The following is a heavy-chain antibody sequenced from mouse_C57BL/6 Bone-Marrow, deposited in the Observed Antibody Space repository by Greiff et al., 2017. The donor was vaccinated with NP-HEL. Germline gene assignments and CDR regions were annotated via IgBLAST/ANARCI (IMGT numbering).Heavy chain of an antibody. V-gene: IGHV1-81*01. D-gene: IGHD2-3*01. CDR1: GYTFTSYG. J-gene: IGHJ3*01. CDR3: ASYDGYTWFAY. CDR2: IYPRSGNT. Sequence: QVQLKQSGAELARPGASVKLSCKASGYTFTSYGISWVKQRPGQGLEWIGEIYPRSGNTYYNEKFKGKATLTADKSSSTAYMELRSLTSEDSAVYFCASYDGYTWFAYWGQGTLVTVSA.